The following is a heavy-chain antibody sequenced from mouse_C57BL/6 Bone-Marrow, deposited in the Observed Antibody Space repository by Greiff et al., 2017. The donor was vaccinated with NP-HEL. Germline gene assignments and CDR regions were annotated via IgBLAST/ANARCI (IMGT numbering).Heavy chain of an antibody. CDR2: SRNKANDYTT. CDR1: GFTFSDFY. D-gene: IGHD1-1*01. J-gene: IGHJ1*03. Sequence: EVNLVESGGGLVQSGRSLRLSCATSGFTFSDFYMEWVRQAPGKGLEWIAASRNKANDYTTAYSASVKGRLIFSRDTSQSILYLQMNALRAEDTAIYCCARDAFITTVVDDWYFDVWGTGTTVTVSS. CDR3: ARDAFITTVVDDWYFDV. V-gene: IGHV7-1*01.